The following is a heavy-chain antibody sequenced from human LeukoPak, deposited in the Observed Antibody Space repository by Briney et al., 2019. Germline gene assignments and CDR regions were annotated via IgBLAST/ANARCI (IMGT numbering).Heavy chain of an antibody. Sequence: SVKVSCKASGGTFTSYAIRWVRQAPGQGLEWMGGIIPIFGTAKYAQKYQGRGTITADESTSTAYMVLSSLRSEDTAVYYCARYSTYYDFWICYYSITNWFDPWGQGTLVTVSS. CDR2: IIPIFGTA. CDR1: GGTFTSYA. CDR3: ARYSTYYDFWICYYSITNWFDP. D-gene: IGHD3-3*01. V-gene: IGHV1-69*13. J-gene: IGHJ5*02.